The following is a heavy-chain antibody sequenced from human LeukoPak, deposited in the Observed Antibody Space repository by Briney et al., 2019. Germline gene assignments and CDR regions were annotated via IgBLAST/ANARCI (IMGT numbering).Heavy chain of an antibody. CDR3: AKDRYYDSSASGWFDP. J-gene: IGHJ5*02. D-gene: IGHD3-22*01. CDR2: ISGSGGST. V-gene: IGHV3-23*01. CDR1: GFTFSSYG. Sequence: GGSLRLSCAASGFTFSSYGMHWVRQAPGKGLEWVSGISGSGGSTDYADSVKGRFTISRDNSKNTLYLQMNSLRAEDTAVYYCAKDRYYDSSASGWFDPWGQGTLVTVSS.